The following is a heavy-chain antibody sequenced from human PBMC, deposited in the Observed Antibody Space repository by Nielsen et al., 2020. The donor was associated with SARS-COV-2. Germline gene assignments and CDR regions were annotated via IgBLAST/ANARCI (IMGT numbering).Heavy chain of an antibody. CDR1: GFTFSSYA. CDR2: IKQDGSEK. CDR3: ARRDGSGSYERLDY. J-gene: IGHJ4*02. D-gene: IGHD3-10*01. V-gene: IGHV3-7*03. Sequence: GESLKISCSASGFTFSSYAMSWVRQAPGKGLEWVANIKQDGSEKYYVDSVKGRFTISRDNAKNSLYLQMNSLRAEDTAVYYCARRDGSGSYERLDYWGQGTLVTVSS.